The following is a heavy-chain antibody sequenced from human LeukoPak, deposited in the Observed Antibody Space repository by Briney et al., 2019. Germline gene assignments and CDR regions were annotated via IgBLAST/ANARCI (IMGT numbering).Heavy chain of an antibody. V-gene: IGHV3-11*01. J-gene: IGHJ4*02. CDR3: TRDPRPLDY. CDR2: ISPSGTDI. Sequence: SGGSLRLSCAVSGFTFTDTYMTWIRQAPGKGLESLSYISPSGTDISYADSVKGRLTISRDNAKNSLYLQMNSLRAEDTAVYYCTRDPRPLDYWGQGTLVTVSS. CDR1: GFTFTDTY.